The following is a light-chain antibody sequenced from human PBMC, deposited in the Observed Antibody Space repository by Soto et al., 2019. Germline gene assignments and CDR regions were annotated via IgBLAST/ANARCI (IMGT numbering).Light chain of an antibody. CDR3: QQYNSYWT. V-gene: IGKV1-5*01. CDR1: QSISSY. Sequence: DIQMTQSPSSLSASVVERVTITCRASQSISSYLNWYQQKPGKAPKLLIYDVSSLKRGVPSRFSGSGSGTEFTLTISSLQPDDFATYYCQQYNSYWTFGQGTKVDIK. CDR2: DVS. J-gene: IGKJ1*01.